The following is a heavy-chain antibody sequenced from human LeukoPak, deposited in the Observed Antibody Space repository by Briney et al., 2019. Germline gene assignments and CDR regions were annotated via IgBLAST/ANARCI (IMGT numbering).Heavy chain of an antibody. CDR3: AKDPTDFDSSGQTYFDY. Sequence: GRSLRLSCTASGFTFDNFAMHWVRQAPGKGLEWVAVIFYDGTIYYYSDSVKGRFTISRDNSKNTLFLQMNSLRAEDSALYYCAKDPTDFDSSGQTYFDYWGQGTLVTVSS. D-gene: IGHD3-22*01. J-gene: IGHJ4*02. CDR1: GFTFDNFA. CDR2: IFYDGTIY. V-gene: IGHV3-30*04.